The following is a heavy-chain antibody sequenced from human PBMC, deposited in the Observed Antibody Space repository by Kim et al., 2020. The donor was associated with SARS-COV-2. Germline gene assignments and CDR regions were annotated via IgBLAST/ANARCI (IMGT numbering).Heavy chain of an antibody. V-gene: IGHV3-15*01. J-gene: IGHJ4*02. Sequence: DYAAPVKGRFTISRDDSKNTLYLQMNSLKTEDTAVYYCTTDILTGYYFDYWGQGTLVTVSS. D-gene: IGHD3-9*01. CDR3: TTDILTGYYFDY.